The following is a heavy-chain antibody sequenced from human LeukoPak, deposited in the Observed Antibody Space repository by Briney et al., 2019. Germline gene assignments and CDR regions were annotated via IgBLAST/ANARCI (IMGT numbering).Heavy chain of an antibody. CDR2: ISASGGST. CDR1: GFTFSNYV. V-gene: IGHV3-23*01. Sequence: RGCLRLSCAASGFTFSNYVMSWVRQAPGEGLGWVSGISASGGSTYYADSVRGGFTISRDNSKNTLFVQMNSLRAEDTAIYYCAKVGEYSGYDSLGDSWGKETLVTVSS. J-gene: IGHJ4*02. D-gene: IGHD5-12*01. CDR3: AKVGEYSGYDSLGDS.